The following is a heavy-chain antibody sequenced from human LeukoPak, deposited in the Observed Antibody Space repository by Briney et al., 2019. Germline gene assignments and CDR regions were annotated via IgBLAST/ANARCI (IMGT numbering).Heavy chain of an antibody. J-gene: IGHJ4*02. Sequence: SGPTLVKPTQTLTLTCTFSGFSLSTSGVGVGWIRQPPGKALEWLALIYWDDDKRYSPSLKCRLTITKDTSKNQVVLTMTNMDPVDTATYYCALSLGATTVREFDYWGQGTLVTVSS. V-gene: IGHV2-5*02. CDR3: ALSLGATTVREFDY. CDR2: IYWDDDK. CDR1: GFSLSTSGVG. D-gene: IGHD1-26*01.